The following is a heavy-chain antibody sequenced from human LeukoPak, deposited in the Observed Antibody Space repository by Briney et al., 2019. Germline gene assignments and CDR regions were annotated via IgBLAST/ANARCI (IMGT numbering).Heavy chain of an antibody. CDR1: GFAVSSNY. V-gene: IGHV3-66*01. CDR2: IFSGGTT. CDR3: AGEVYRPW. D-gene: IGHD2-8*01. Sequence: GGSLRLSCAGSGFAVSSNYMSWVRQAPGKGLEWVSVIFSGGTTNYADSVKGRFTISRDNSRNTLFLQMNSLRVEDTAVYCCAGEVYRPWWGQGILVTVSS. J-gene: IGHJ4*02.